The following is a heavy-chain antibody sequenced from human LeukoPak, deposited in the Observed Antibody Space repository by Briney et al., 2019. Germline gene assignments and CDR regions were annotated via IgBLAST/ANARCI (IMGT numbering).Heavy chain of an antibody. D-gene: IGHD3-3*01. CDR1: GFTFSSYA. J-gene: IGHJ6*03. CDR3: AREYYDFWSGYYTNYYYYMDV. CDR2: ISYDGSNK. V-gene: IGHV3-30*01. Sequence: GRSLRLSCAASGFTFSSYAMHRVRQAPGKGLEWVAVISYDGSNKYYADSVKGRFTISRDNSKNTLYLQMNSLRAEDTAVYYCAREYYDFWSGYYTNYYYYMDVWGKGTTVTVSS.